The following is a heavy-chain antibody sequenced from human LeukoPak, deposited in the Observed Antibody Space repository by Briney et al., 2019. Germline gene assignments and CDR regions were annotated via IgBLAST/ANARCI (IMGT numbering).Heavy chain of an antibody. CDR1: GFTFSSYS. CDR3: ARDCRLNCARQPGFDS. D-gene: IGHD1-1*01. Sequence: QAGRSLRLSCAASGFTFSSYSMNWVRQAPGKGLEWVSYISSSGSTIYYADSVKGRLTISRDNAKNSLYLQLSSLRDEDTAVYYCARDCRLNCARQPGFDSWGQGTLVTVSS. CDR2: ISSSGSTI. V-gene: IGHV3-48*02. J-gene: IGHJ5*01.